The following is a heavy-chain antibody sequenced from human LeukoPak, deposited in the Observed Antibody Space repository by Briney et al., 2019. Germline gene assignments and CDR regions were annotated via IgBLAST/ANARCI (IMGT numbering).Heavy chain of an antibody. CDR1: GGSISSYY. CDR2: IYYSGST. D-gene: IGHD2-8*01. V-gene: IGHV4-59*01. CDR3: ARLTVPPFLGYCTNGVCWTFDY. J-gene: IGHJ4*02. Sequence: PSETLSLTCTVSGGSISSYYWSWIRQPPGKGLEWIGYIYYSGSTNYNPSLKSRVTISVDTSKNQFSLKLSSVTAADTAVYYCARLTVPPFLGYCTNGVCWTFDYWGQGTLVTVSS.